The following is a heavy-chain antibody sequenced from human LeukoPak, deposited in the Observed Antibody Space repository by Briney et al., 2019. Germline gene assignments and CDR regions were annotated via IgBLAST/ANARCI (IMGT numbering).Heavy chain of an antibody. CDR1: GGSISSSSYY. D-gene: IGHD4-23*01. Sequence: TSETLSLTCTVSGGSISSSSYYWGWIRQPPGKGLEWIGSIYYSGSTYYNPSLKSRVTISVDTSKNQFSLKLSSVTAADTAVYYCARCGGTVAYYFDYWGQGTLVTVSS. J-gene: IGHJ4*02. CDR3: ARCGGTVAYYFDY. CDR2: IYYSGST. V-gene: IGHV4-39*07.